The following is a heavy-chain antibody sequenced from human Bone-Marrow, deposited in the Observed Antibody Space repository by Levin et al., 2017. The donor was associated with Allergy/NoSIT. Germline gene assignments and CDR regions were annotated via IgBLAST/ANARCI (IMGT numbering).Heavy chain of an antibody. Sequence: SVKVSCKAFGGTFKNYGFSWLRQAPGQGLQWMGSFIRVSNTPNYAREFQGRVSITVDESADTAYMQLSSLRSDDTAVYYCARDRWVTTPGFFDSWGQGTLVTVSS. CDR2: FIRVSNTP. CDR1: GGTFKNYG. J-gene: IGHJ4*02. D-gene: IGHD2-21*02. V-gene: IGHV1-69*13. CDR3: ARDRWVTTPGFFDS.